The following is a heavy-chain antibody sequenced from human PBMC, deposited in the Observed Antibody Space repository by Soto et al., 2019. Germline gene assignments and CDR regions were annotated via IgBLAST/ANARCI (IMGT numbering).Heavy chain of an antibody. J-gene: IGHJ4*02. D-gene: IGHD1-1*01. Sequence: GGSLRLSCAASGFTFSSYGMHWVRQAPGKGLEWVAVISYDGSNKYYADSVKGRFTISRDNSKNTLYLQMNSLRAEDTAVYYCAKRGTNDNYFDYWGQGTLVTVSS. CDR3: AKRGTNDNYFDY. CDR1: GFTFSSYG. CDR2: ISYDGSNK. V-gene: IGHV3-30*18.